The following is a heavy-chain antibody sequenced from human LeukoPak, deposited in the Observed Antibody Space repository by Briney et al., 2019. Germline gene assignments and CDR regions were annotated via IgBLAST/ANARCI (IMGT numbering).Heavy chain of an antibody. CDR2: IIPIFGTA. D-gene: IGHD1-26*01. CDR3: ARAWVGATTTGSVAFDI. CDR1: GGTFSSYA. Sequence: SVKVSCKASGGTFSSYAISWVRQAPGQGLEWMGGIIPIFGTANYAQKFHGRVTITADESTSTAYMELSSLRSEDTAVYYCARAWVGATTTGSVAFDIWGQGTMVTVSS. J-gene: IGHJ3*02. V-gene: IGHV1-69*13.